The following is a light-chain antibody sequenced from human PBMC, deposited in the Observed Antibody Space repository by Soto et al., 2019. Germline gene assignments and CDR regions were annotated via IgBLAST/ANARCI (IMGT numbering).Light chain of an antibody. CDR2: NNN. V-gene: IGLV1-40*01. CDR3: QSYDRSLSGWRV. CDR1: SSNIGAGYD. Sequence: QAVVTQPPSVSGAPGQRVTISCTGSSSNIGAGYDVHWYQQLPGTAPKLLIYNNNNRPSGVPGRFSGSKSGTSASLAITGLQVEDEADYYCQSYDRSLSGWRVFGGGTKLTVL. J-gene: IGLJ2*01.